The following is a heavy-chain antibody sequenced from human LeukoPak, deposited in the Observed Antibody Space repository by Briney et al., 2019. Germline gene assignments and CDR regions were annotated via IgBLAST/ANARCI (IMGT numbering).Heavy chain of an antibody. J-gene: IGHJ4*02. CDR2: ISREGNDK. V-gene: IGHV3-30*04. Sequence: GGALRLSCAASGFTFSTYAMHWVRQAPGKGLEWVGVISREGNDKCYADSVKGRFTISKDNSKSTLYVQMNSLRAEDTAVYYCARSGYGSSLDYWGQGTLVTVSS. CDR1: GFTFSTYA. D-gene: IGHD3-22*01. CDR3: ARSGYGSSLDY.